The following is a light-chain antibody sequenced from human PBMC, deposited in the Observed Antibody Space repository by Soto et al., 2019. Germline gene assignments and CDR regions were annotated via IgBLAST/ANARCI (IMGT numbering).Light chain of an antibody. CDR3: QQLNTYPIT. CDR2: AAS. V-gene: IGKV1-9*01. CDR1: QDISTH. Sequence: IEVTQPKSFLYASLGERVTVTCRASQDISTHFGWYQQKPGKAPNLLIYAASTLQSGVPSRFSGSGSGTDFTLTISSLQPEDFATYYCQQLNTYPITFGHGA. J-gene: IGKJ5*01.